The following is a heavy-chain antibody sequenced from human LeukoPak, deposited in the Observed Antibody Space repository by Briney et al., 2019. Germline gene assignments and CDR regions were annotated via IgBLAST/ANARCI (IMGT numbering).Heavy chain of an antibody. Sequence: GGSLRLSCAASGFTFSSYAMHWVRQAPGKGLEWVAVISYDGSNKYYADTVKGRFTIARDNSKNTLFLQMNSLRAEDTAVYYCAAHRSYSSSSGEDYWGQGTLVTVSS. J-gene: IGHJ4*02. CDR1: GFTFSSYA. V-gene: IGHV3-30-3*01. CDR2: ISYDGSNK. D-gene: IGHD6-6*01. CDR3: AAHRSYSSSSGEDY.